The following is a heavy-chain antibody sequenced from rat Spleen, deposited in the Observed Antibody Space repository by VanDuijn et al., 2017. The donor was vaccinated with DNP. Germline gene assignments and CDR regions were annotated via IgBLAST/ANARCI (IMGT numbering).Heavy chain of an antibody. V-gene: IGHV3-1*01. CDR3: TRGFPPDY. CDR1: AYSITGNH. CDR2: IRYNGDN. J-gene: IGHJ2*01. D-gene: IGHD1-6*01. Sequence: EVQLQESGPCLVTPSQSLSLTCSVTAYSITGNHWGWLRKFPGNKMDWIGHIRYNGDNTYNPSFKSRISITRNQSKNLFFLQLNSLTTDDTATYYCTRGFPPDYWGQGVMVTVSS.